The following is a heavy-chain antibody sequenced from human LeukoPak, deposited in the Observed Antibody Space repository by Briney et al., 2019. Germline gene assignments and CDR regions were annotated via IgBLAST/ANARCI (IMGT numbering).Heavy chain of an antibody. Sequence: GGSLRLSCAASGFTFSSYAMSWVRQAPGKGLEWVSAISGSGGSTYYADSVKGRFTISRDNSKNTLYLQMNSLRAEDTAVYYCAKDLCTSCYAKGNWFDPWGQGTLVTVSS. CDR3: AKDLCTSCYAKGNWFDP. CDR2: ISGSGGST. V-gene: IGHV3-23*01. CDR1: GFTFSSYA. J-gene: IGHJ5*02. D-gene: IGHD2-2*01.